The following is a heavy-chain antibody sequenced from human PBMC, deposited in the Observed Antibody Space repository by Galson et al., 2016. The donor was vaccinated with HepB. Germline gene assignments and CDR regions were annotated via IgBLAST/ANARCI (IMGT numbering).Heavy chain of an antibody. CDR1: GFTFSSSS. Sequence: SLRLSCAASGFTFSSSSMNWVRQAPGRGLEWVSSISSTSDYIFYADSVKGRFTVSRDNAKNSLYLQLNSLRAEDTAVYYCVRVGAYCSGGSCYSGYYYGMDVGGQGTLVTVSS. V-gene: IGHV3-21*01. CDR3: VRVGAYCSGGSCYSGYYYGMDV. D-gene: IGHD2-15*01. CDR2: ISSTSDYI. J-gene: IGHJ6*02.